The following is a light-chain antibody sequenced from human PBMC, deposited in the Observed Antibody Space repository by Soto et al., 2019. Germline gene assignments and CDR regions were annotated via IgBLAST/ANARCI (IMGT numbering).Light chain of an antibody. CDR1: QSVDSN. CDR2: GAS. Sequence: EIVMTQSPATLSVSPGDGATLSCRASQSVDSNLAWYQQKPGQAPRLLIYGASTRAPGIPARFSGSGSGTEFTLTISSLQSEDFAVYYCQQYNNWPRTFGQGTKVDIK. J-gene: IGKJ1*01. V-gene: IGKV3-15*01. CDR3: QQYNNWPRT.